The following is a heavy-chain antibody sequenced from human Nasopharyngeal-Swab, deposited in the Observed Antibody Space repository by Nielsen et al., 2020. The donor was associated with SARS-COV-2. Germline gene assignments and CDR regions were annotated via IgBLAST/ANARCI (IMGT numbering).Heavy chain of an antibody. D-gene: IGHD3-3*01. Sequence: SETLSLTCTVSGGSITSSRHRWGWIRQPPGKGLEWIGQILVNRYTEYPPSVRGRITVYADTSENSFSLRLNSVTAADTAVYYCARLDPFGSEDKWGQGTLVTVSS. CDR3: ARLDPFGSEDK. J-gene: IGHJ4*02. CDR1: GGSITSSRHR. CDR2: ILVNRYT. V-gene: IGHV4-39*02.